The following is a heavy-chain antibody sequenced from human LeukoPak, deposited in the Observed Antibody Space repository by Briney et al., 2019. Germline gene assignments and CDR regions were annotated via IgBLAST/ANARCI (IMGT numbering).Heavy chain of an antibody. CDR3: ARDHRRIVGATTNWFDP. CDR2: ISSSSSYI. V-gene: IGHV3-21*01. Sequence: GGSLRLSCAASGFTFSSYSMNWVRQAPGKGLEWVSSISSSSSYIYYADSVKGRFTISRDNAKNSLYLQMNSLRAEDTAVYYCARDHRRIVGATTNWFDPWGQGTLVTVSS. J-gene: IGHJ5*02. D-gene: IGHD1-26*01. CDR1: GFTFSSYS.